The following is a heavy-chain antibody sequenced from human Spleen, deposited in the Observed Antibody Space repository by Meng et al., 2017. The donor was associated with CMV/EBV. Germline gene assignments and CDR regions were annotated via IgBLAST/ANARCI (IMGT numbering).Heavy chain of an antibody. V-gene: IGHV4-38-2*02. J-gene: IGHJ5*02. CDR2: IFYGANT. CDR1: GYSITSGYY. D-gene: IGHD6-19*01. Sequence: ESLKISCTVSGYSITSGYYWGWIRQPPGKGLEWIGSIFYGANTYYNPSLKSRVTISVDTSKNQFSLKLSSVTAADTAVYYCARPLAVTGTRVWFDPWGQGTLVTVSS. CDR3: ARPLAVTGTRVWFDP.